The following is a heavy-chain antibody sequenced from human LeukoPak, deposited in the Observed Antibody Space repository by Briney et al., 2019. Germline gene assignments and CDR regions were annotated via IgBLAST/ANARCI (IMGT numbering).Heavy chain of an antibody. J-gene: IGHJ4*02. CDR1: GFTSSNYW. Sequence: GGSLRLSCAASGFTSSNYWMHWVRQAPGKGLVWVSRIKNDGSITNYADSVKGRFTISRDNAKNTLHLQMNSLRAEDTAVYYCARTDYLTNWGQGTLVTVSS. CDR2: IKNDGSIT. D-gene: IGHD2/OR15-2a*01. CDR3: ARTDYLTN. V-gene: IGHV3-74*01.